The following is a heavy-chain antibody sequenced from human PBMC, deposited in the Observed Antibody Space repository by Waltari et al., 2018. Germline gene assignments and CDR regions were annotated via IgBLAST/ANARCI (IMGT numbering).Heavy chain of an antibody. V-gene: IGHV3-21*01. Sequence: EVQLVESGGGLVKPGGSLRLSCAASGFTFSSYSMNWVRQAPGKGLEWVSSISSSSSYIYYADSVKGRFTISRDNAKNSLYLQMNSLRAEDTAVYYCARDKPPGRSGWYSGAFDIWGQGTMVTVSS. CDR1: GFTFSSYS. D-gene: IGHD6-19*01. J-gene: IGHJ3*02. CDR2: ISSSSSYI. CDR3: ARDKPPGRSGWYSGAFDI.